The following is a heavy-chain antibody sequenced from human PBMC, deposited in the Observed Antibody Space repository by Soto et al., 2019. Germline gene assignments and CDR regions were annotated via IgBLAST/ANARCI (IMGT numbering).Heavy chain of an antibody. J-gene: IGHJ6*02. CDR3: ARSKDYSNYRYYYGMDV. Sequence: QVQLVQSGAEVKKPGSSVKVSCKASGGTFSSYAISWVRQAPGQGLEWMGGIIPIFGTANYAQKFQGRVTITADESTSTAYMELSSLRSEDSAVYYCARSKDYSNYRYYYGMDVWGRGTTVTVSS. V-gene: IGHV1-69*01. CDR1: GGTFSSYA. D-gene: IGHD4-4*01. CDR2: IIPIFGTA.